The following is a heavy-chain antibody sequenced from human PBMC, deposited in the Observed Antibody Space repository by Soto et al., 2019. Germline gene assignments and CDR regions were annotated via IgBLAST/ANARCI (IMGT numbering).Heavy chain of an antibody. V-gene: IGHV4-30-2*01. D-gene: IGHD1-26*01. CDR3: ASGRPTALDY. CDR1: GGSIRSGGYS. J-gene: IGHJ4*02. Sequence: QLQLQESGSGLVKPSQTLSLTCAVSGGSIRSGGYSWYWIRQPPGKGLEWIGYIYHSGSTYYNPSLKSRVTLSVDRSKNQLSLKLTSVTAADTAVYYCASGRPTALDYWGQGTLVTVSS. CDR2: IYHSGST.